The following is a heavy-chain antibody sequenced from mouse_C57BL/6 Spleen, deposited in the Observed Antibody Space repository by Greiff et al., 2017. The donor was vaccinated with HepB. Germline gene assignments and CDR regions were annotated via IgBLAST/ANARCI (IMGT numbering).Heavy chain of an antibody. D-gene: IGHD2-4*01. Sequence: VQLKESGPGLVKPSQSLSLTCSVTGYSITSGYYWNWIRQFPGNKLEWMGYISYDGSNNYNPSLKNRISITRDTSKNQFFLKLNSVTTEDTATYYCASLDYDYFDYWGQGTTLTVSS. CDR3: ASLDYDYFDY. CDR1: GYSITSGYY. V-gene: IGHV3-6*01. J-gene: IGHJ2*01. CDR2: ISYDGSN.